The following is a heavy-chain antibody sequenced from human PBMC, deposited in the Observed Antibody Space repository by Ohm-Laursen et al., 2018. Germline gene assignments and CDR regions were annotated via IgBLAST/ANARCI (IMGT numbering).Heavy chain of an antibody. Sequence: TLSLTCTVSGGSISSFYWSWIRQPPGKGLEWIGRINISGINYNPSLKSRVTMSVDTSKNQFSLNLSSVTAADTAVYYCAGRGYWGQGTLVTVSS. J-gene: IGHJ4*02. CDR3: AGRGY. CDR1: GGSISSFY. CDR2: INISGI. V-gene: IGHV4-4*07. D-gene: IGHD1-26*01.